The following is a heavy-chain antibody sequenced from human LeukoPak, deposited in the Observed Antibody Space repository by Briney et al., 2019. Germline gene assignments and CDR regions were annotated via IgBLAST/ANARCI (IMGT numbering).Heavy chain of an antibody. CDR3: AKAPVTTCSGAYCYPFDY. Sequence: GGSLRLSCAASGFTFSSYSMNWVRQAPGKGLEWVSAISVSGNTYHADSVKGRFTISRDSSKNTLYLQMNRLRAEDAAVYYCAKAPVTTCSGAYCYPFDYWGQGTLVTVSS. V-gene: IGHV3-23*01. D-gene: IGHD2-21*01. CDR2: ISVSGNT. J-gene: IGHJ4*02. CDR1: GFTFSSYS.